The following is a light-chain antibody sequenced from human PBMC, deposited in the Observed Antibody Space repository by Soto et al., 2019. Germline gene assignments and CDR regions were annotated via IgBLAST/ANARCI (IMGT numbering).Light chain of an antibody. V-gene: IGKV1-39*01. Sequence: DIQMTQSPSSLSASVGDRVTITCRASQTISGYLNWYQQKPGKAPELLIYAASYLGNGVPSRFSGSGSGTYFPLTISCLQPVDLETYYCQPSYATPLTFGGGTKVEIK. J-gene: IGKJ4*01. CDR3: QPSYATPLT. CDR2: AAS. CDR1: QTISGY.